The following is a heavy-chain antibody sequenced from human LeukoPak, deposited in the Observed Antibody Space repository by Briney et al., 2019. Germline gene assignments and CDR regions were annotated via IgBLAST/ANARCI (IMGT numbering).Heavy chain of an antibody. CDR2: ISSSSSYI. V-gene: IGHV3-21*01. Sequence: PGGSLRLSCAASGFTFSSYGMNWVRQAPGKGLEWVSSISSSSSYIYYADTVKGRFTISRDNAKNSLYLQMNSLRAEDTAVYYCARLYFTYMDVWGKGTTVTVSS. CDR1: GFTFSSYG. D-gene: IGHD3-9*01. CDR3: ARLYFTYMDV. J-gene: IGHJ6*03.